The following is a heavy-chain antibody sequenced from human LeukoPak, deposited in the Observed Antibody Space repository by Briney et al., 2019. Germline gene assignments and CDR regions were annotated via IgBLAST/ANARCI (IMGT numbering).Heavy chain of an antibody. Sequence: SETLSLTCAVSGGYISSFYWWSWVRQPPGKGLEWIGEINHSGSTNYNPSLKSRVTISVDTSKNQFSLKLSSVTAADTAVYYCARVRRLPRRAFDIWGQGTMVTVSS. CDR3: ARVRRLPRRAFDI. CDR2: INHSGST. V-gene: IGHV4-4*02. D-gene: IGHD5-12*01. CDR1: GGYISSFYW. J-gene: IGHJ3*02.